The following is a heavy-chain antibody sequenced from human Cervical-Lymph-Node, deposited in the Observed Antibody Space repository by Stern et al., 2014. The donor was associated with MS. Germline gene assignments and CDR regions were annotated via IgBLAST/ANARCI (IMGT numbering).Heavy chain of an antibody. J-gene: IGHJ4*02. CDR1: GFTFRNYA. CDR2: ITSDGGST. CDR3: ARGSR. Sequence: EVQLVQSGGGLVQPGGSLRLSCVGSGFTFRNYAMHWVRQAPGKGLEYVSAITSDGGSTYYAKFVKGRFTISRDNAKNTLYLQMGRLRGDDMAVYYCARGSRWVQGTLVTVSS. V-gene: IGHV3-64*01.